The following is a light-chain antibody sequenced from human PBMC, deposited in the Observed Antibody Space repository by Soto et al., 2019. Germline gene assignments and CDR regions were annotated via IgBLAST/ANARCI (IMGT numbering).Light chain of an antibody. J-gene: IGLJ2*01. CDR3: QSYDSSLREV. Sequence: QSVLTQPPSVSGAPGQRVTISCTGSSSNIGAGYDVHWYQQLPGTAPKLLIYGNSNRPSGVPDRFSGSKSGTSASLAITGVQAEDEADYYCQSYDSSLREVFGGGTQLTVL. V-gene: IGLV1-40*01. CDR2: GNS. CDR1: SSNIGAGYD.